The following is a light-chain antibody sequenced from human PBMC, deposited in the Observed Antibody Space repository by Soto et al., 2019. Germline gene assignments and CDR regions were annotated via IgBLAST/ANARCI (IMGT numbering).Light chain of an antibody. Sequence: DMQMTQSPSSLSASVGDRVTITCRPSQTIDNYLNWYQHKPGKAHKLLIYGASTLQSGVSSRFTDSASVTDFTLNIDTLQDEDFATYYCQHTYTYPFAFGQGTKLEI. V-gene: IGKV1-39*01. J-gene: IGKJ2*01. CDR2: GAS. CDR1: QTIDNY. CDR3: QHTYTYPFA.